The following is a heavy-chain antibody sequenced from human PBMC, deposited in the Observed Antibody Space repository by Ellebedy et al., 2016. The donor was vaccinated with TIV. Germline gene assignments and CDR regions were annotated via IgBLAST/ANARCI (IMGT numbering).Heavy chain of an antibody. Sequence: GGSLRLSCAVSGFTISSNYMSWVRQAPGKGLEWVSIMYSAGNTYYAGSAKGRFTISRDTSNNTLYLQMNSLRGEDTAVYYCTRVDLGLAFHYWGRGALVTVSS. D-gene: IGHD1-26*01. J-gene: IGHJ4*02. CDR1: GFTISSNY. CDR2: MYSAGNT. V-gene: IGHV3-53*01. CDR3: TRVDLGLAFHY.